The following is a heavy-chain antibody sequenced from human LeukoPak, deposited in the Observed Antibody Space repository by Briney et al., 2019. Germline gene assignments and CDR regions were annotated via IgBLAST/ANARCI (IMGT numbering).Heavy chain of an antibody. CDR3: ASPLAVGATIPFDY. CDR1: GGTFSSYA. J-gene: IGHJ4*02. Sequence: ASVKVSCKASGGTFSSYAISWVRQAPGQGLEWMGGIIPIFGTANYAQKFQGRVTITADGSTSTAYTELSSLRSEDTAVYYCASPLAVGATIPFDYWGQGTLVTVSS. D-gene: IGHD1-26*01. V-gene: IGHV1-69*13. CDR2: IIPIFGTA.